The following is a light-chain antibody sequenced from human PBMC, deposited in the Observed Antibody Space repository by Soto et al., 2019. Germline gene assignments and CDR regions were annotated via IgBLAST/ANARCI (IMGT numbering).Light chain of an antibody. CDR3: LQHNNYPFT. V-gene: IGKV1-17*01. J-gene: IGKJ3*01. CDR1: QGIGNG. CDR2: SAS. Sequence: DIQMTQSPSSLSASVGDRVIITCRASQGIGNGLGWYQQKPGKAPKRLIYSASTLHSGVPSRFSGSGSGTEFTLTISSRQPEDFATYYCLQHNNYPFTFGPGTKVDIK.